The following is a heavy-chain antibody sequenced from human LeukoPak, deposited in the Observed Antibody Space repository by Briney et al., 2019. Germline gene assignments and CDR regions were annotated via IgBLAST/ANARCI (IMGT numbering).Heavy chain of an antibody. J-gene: IGHJ4*02. CDR2: ISGSGGRT. CDR1: GFTFSSYG. Sequence: GGSLRLSCAASGFTFSSYGMSWVRQAPGKGLEWVSAISGSGGRTYYADSVKGRFTVSRDNSKNTLYLQMNSLRAEDTAIYYCAKDRVGATLYFDCWGQGTLVTVSS. CDR3: AKDRVGATLYFDC. V-gene: IGHV3-23*01. D-gene: IGHD1-26*01.